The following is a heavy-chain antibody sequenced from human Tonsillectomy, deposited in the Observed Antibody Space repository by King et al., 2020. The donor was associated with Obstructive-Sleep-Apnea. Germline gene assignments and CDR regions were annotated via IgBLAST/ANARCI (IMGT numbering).Heavy chain of an antibody. CDR3: ASHRDGHIRFDY. D-gene: IGHD5-24*01. Sequence: QLVQSGTELKKPGASLKISCKGSGYTFTTYWIGWVRQMPGKGLEWMGIIYVGDSDTRYSPSFQGQVTISADKSISTAYLQWSSLKASDTAMYYCASHRDGHIRFDYWGQGTLVTVSS. V-gene: IGHV5-51*01. CDR2: IYVGDSDT. CDR1: GYTFTTYW. J-gene: IGHJ4*02.